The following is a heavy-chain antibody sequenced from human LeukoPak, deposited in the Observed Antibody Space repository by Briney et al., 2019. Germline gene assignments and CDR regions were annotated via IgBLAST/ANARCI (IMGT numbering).Heavy chain of an antibody. CDR2: IYTSGST. D-gene: IGHD2-21*02. J-gene: IGHJ2*01. CDR1: GGSISSYY. V-gene: IGHV4-4*07. Sequence: SETLSLTCTVSGGSISSYYWSWIRQPAGKGLEWIGRIYTSGSTNYNPSLKSRVTMSVDTSKNQFSLKLSSVTAADTAVYYCARDFCGGDCYRWYFDLWGRGTLVTVSS. CDR3: ARDFCGGDCYRWYFDL.